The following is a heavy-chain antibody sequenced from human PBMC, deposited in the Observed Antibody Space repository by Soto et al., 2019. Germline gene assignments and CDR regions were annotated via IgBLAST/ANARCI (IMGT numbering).Heavy chain of an antibody. CDR2: IFHSGST. V-gene: IGHV4-30-2*01. CDR1: GGSISSGGYS. D-gene: IGHD4-17*01. J-gene: IGHJ4*02. Sequence: QLQLQESGSGLVKPSQTLSLTCAVSGGSISSGGYSWSWIRQPPGKGLEWIGYIFHSGSTYYNPSLKSRVTISGERSKNQFSLKLSSVTAADTAVYYCASYGGNSPFDYWGQGTLVTVSS. CDR3: ASYGGNSPFDY.